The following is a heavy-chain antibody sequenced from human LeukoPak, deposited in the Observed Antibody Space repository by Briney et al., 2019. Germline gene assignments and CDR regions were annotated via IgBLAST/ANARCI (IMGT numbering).Heavy chain of an antibody. Sequence: PGGSLRLSCVASGFTFSSYEMNWVRQAPGKGLEWVSYISDSGSTVYYADSVKGRFTISRDNAKNSLYLQMNSLRAEDTALYYCAGRYGGYGDYWGQGTLVTVSS. CDR2: ISDSGSTV. CDR1: GFTFSSYE. J-gene: IGHJ4*02. V-gene: IGHV3-48*03. D-gene: IGHD4-17*01. CDR3: AGRYGGYGDY.